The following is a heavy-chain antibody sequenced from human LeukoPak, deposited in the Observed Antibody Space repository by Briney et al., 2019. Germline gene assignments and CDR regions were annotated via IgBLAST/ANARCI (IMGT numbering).Heavy chain of an antibody. J-gene: IGHJ5*02. CDR3: AREETTVNEGWFDP. CDR1: GYTFTGYY. V-gene: IGHV1-2*04. CDR2: INPNSGGT. D-gene: IGHD4-11*01. Sequence: ASVKVSCKASGYTFTGYYMHWVRQAPGQGLEWMGWINPNSGGTNYAQKFQGWVTMTRDTSISTAYMELSRLRSDDTAVYYCAREETTVNEGWFDPWGQGTLVTVSS.